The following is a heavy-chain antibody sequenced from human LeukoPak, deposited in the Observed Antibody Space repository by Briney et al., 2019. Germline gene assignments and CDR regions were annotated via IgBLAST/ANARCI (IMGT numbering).Heavy chain of an antibody. CDR2: LSYSGST. CDR3: ARRHVQYSSSPDPYYFDY. CDR1: GGSISSSSYY. J-gene: IGHJ4*02. Sequence: SETLSLTCTVSGGSISSSSYYWGWIRQPPGKGLEWIGYLSYSGSTNYNPSLKSRVTISVDTSKNQFSLKLSSVTAADTAVYYCARRHVQYSSSPDPYYFDYWGQGTLVTVSS. V-gene: IGHV4-39*07. D-gene: IGHD6-6*01.